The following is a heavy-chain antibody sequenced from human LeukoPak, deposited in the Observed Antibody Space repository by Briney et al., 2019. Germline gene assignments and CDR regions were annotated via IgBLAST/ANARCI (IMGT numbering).Heavy chain of an antibody. Sequence: QPGGSLRLSCVASTFTFSNSWMSWVRQVPGKGLEWVANIDQDGREKNYVDSVKGRFTISRDNGKNSLYLEMNSLRAEDTAVYYCARERKGSSWYDGKEPFDYWGQGTLVTVS. CDR1: TFTFSNSW. D-gene: IGHD6-13*01. V-gene: IGHV3-7*01. CDR3: ARERKGSSWYDGKEPFDY. J-gene: IGHJ4*02. CDR2: IDQDGREK.